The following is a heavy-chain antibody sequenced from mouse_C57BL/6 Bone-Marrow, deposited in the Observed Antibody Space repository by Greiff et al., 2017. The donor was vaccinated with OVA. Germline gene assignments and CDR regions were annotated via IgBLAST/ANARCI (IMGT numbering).Heavy chain of an antibody. Sequence: LVEPGASVKLPCKAFGYTFTEYTIHWVKQWSGQGLEWIGRFYPGSGSIKYNEKFKDKATLTADKSSSTVYMELSRLTSDDSAVYFCARHERAPYYVSLWFAYWGQGTLVTVSA. CDR3: ARHERAPYYVSLWFAY. J-gene: IGHJ3*01. CDR1: GYTFTEYT. CDR2: FYPGSGSI. D-gene: IGHD1-1*01. V-gene: IGHV1-62-2*01.